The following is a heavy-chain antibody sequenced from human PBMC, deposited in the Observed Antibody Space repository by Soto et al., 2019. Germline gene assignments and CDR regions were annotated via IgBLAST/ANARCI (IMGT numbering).Heavy chain of an antibody. Sequence: EVQVLESGGGLVQPGGSLRLSCAASGFTFSTYAMSWVRQAPGKGLEWLSSIGSGGHSTYYADSVKGRFTISRDNSKNTVYLQISGLRAEDTDVYYCAKIPGYCSGGSCYSSDYDYYMDVWGKGTTVTVSS. CDR3: AKIPGYCSGGSCYSSDYDYYMDV. V-gene: IGHV3-23*01. CDR1: GFTFSTYA. CDR2: IGSGGHST. J-gene: IGHJ6*03. D-gene: IGHD2-15*01.